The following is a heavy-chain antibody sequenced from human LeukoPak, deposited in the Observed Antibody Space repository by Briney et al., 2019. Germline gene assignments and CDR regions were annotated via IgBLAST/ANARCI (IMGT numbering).Heavy chain of an antibody. Sequence: GGSLRLSCAASGFTFSSNSMNWDRQAPGKGLEWVSSISSSSSYIYYADSVKGRFTISRDNAKNSLYLQMNSLRAEDTAVYYCARLATYYYDSSGYYHDYWGQGTLVTVSS. CDR2: ISSSSSYI. J-gene: IGHJ4*02. CDR1: GFTFSSNS. CDR3: ARLATYYYDSSGYYHDY. V-gene: IGHV3-21*01. D-gene: IGHD3-22*01.